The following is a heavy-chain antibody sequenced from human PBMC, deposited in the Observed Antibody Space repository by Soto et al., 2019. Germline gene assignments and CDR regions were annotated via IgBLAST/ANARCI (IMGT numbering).Heavy chain of an antibody. V-gene: IGHV4-59*01. J-gene: IGHJ5*02. CDR1: GGSISGYY. Sequence: SETLSLTCTVSGGSISGYYWSWIRQPPGKGLEWIGYIYYSGTTNYNPSLKSRVTISVDTSKNQFSLKLSSVTAADTAVYYCARGKYSGSYYDWFDPWGQGTLVTVSS. CDR3: ARGKYSGSYYDWFDP. D-gene: IGHD1-26*01. CDR2: IYYSGTT.